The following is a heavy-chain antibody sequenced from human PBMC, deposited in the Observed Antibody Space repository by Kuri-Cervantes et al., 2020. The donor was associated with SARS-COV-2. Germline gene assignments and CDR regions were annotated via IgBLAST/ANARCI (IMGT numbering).Heavy chain of an antibody. D-gene: IGHD4-17*01. V-gene: IGHV5-51*01. J-gene: IGHJ6*03. CDR1: GYSFTAYW. CDR2: IYPGDSDT. CDR3: ARRAYGEQVDYYYMDV. Sequence: GESLKISCKGSGYSFTAYWIGWVRQMPGKGLEWMGIIYPGDSDTRYSPSFQGQVTISADKSIITAFLQWSSLKASDTAIYYCARRAYGEQVDYYYMDVWGKGTTVTVSS.